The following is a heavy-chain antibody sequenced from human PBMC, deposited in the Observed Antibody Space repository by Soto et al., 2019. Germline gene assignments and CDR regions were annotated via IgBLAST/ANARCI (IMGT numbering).Heavy chain of an antibody. CDR2: INHSGST. CDR3: ASRPLGYCSGGSCNDFQH. CDR1: GGSFSGYY. V-gene: IGHV4-34*01. J-gene: IGHJ1*01. D-gene: IGHD2-15*01. Sequence: QVQLQQWGAGLLKPSETLSLTCAVYGGSFSGYYWSWIRQPPGKGLEWIGEINHSGSTNYNPSLKSRVTISVDTSKNQFSLKLSSVTAADTAVYYCASRPLGYCSGGSCNDFQHWGLGTLVTVSS.